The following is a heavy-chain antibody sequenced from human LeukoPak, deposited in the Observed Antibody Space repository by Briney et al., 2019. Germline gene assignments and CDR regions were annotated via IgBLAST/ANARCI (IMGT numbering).Heavy chain of an antibody. Sequence: GSSVKVSCKASGGTFSSYAISWVRQAPGQGLEWMGGIIPIFGTANYAQRFQGRVTITTDESTSTAYMELSSLRSEDTAVYYCARGPYCSSTSCYTGRGYSSSWFDAFDIWGQGTMVTVSS. CDR2: IIPIFGTA. J-gene: IGHJ3*02. CDR3: ARGPYCSSTSCYTGRGYSSSWFDAFDI. D-gene: IGHD2-2*02. CDR1: GGTFSSYA. V-gene: IGHV1-69*05.